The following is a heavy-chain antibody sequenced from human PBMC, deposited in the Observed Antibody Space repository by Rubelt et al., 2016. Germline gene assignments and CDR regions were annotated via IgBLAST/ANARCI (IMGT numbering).Heavy chain of an antibody. D-gene: IGHD3-10*01. CDR2: ISAYNGNT. Sequence: ISAYNGNTNYAQKLQGRVTMTTDTSTSTAYMELRSLRSDDTAVYYCASSYYGSGRSWFDPWGQGTLVTVSS. J-gene: IGHJ5*02. V-gene: IGHV1-18*01. CDR3: ASSYYGSGRSWFDP.